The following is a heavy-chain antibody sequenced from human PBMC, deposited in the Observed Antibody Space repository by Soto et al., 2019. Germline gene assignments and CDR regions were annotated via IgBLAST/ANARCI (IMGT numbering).Heavy chain of an antibody. V-gene: IGHV1-18*01. CDR3: ARGSYYDFWSGYSGTYYFDY. Sequence: QVQLVQSGAEVKKPGASVKVSCKASGYTFTSHGISWVRQAPGQGLDWMGWISAYNGNTNYAQKLQGRVTMTTDTSTSTAYMELRSLRSDDTAVYYCARGSYYDFWSGYSGTYYFDYWGQGTLVTVSS. CDR2: ISAYNGNT. CDR1: GYTFTSHG. J-gene: IGHJ4*02. D-gene: IGHD3-3*01.